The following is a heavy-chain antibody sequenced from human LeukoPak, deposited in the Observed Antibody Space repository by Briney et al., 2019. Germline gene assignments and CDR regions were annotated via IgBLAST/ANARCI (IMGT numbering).Heavy chain of an antibody. D-gene: IGHD6-13*01. CDR2: ISSTSIYT. CDR3: AREDGYSSSWSSDY. CDR1: GFTFSSYT. V-gene: IGHV3-21*05. Sequence: GGSLRLSCAAPGFTFSSYTMNWVRQAPGKGLEWVSDISSTSIYTNYADSVKGRFTISRDNAKNSLYLQMNSLRAEDTAVYYCAREDGYSSSWSSDYWGQGTMVTVSS. J-gene: IGHJ4*02.